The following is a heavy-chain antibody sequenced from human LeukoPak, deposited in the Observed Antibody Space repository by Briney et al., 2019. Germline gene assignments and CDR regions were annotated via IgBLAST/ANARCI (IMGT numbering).Heavy chain of an antibody. J-gene: IGHJ4*02. V-gene: IGHV1-24*01. D-gene: IGHD2-21*02. CDR2: FDPENGER. CDR3: ASDPGYCGGDCYSHY. Sequence: ASVEVSCKVSGYTLTELSLHWVRQAPGKGLEWMGSFDPENGERVNAQRFQGRVTMTEDTSTDTAYMELRSLRSEDTAVYYCASDPGYCGGDCYSHYWGQGTLVTVSS. CDR1: GYTLTELS.